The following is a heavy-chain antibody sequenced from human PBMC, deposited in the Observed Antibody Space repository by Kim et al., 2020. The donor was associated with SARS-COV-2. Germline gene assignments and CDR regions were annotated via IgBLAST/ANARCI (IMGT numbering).Heavy chain of an antibody. CDR3: VRGGGSGWYDY. Sequence: SETLSLTCAVYGGSFSGYYWSWIRQPPGKGLEWIGEINHSGSTNYNPSLKSRVTISVDTSKNQFSLKLSSVTAADTAVYYCVRGGGSGWYDYWGQGTLVTVSS. CDR1: GGSFSGYY. CDR2: INHSGST. J-gene: IGHJ4*02. D-gene: IGHD6-19*01. V-gene: IGHV4-34*01.